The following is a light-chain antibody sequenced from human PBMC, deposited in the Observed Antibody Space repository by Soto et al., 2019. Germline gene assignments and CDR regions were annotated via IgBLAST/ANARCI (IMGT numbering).Light chain of an antibody. CDR3: QSYDSNLSGWV. J-gene: IGLJ3*02. Sequence: QSVLTQPPSVSGAPGQRVTISCTGSSSNIGAGYDVHWYQQLPGTAPKLLIYGNSNRPSGVPDRFSGSKSGTSASLAITGLQYEYEADYYCQSYDSNLSGWVFGGGTKLTVL. CDR2: GNS. CDR1: SSNIGAGYD. V-gene: IGLV1-40*01.